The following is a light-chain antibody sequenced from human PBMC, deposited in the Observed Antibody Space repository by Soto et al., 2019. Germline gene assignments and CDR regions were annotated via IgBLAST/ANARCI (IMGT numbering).Light chain of an antibody. V-gene: IGKV1-5*01. Sequence: DIQMTQSPSTLSASVGDRVTITCRASQSISSWLAWYQQKPGKAPKLLIYDASSLESGVPSRFSGSGSGTEFTLTISSLQPYDCATYYCQQYDSYSPSFGQGTKLEIK. CDR3: QQYDSYSPS. CDR2: DAS. J-gene: IGKJ2*01. CDR1: QSISSW.